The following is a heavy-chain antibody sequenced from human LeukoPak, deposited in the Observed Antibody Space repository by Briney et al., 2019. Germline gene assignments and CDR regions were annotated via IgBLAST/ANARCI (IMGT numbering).Heavy chain of an antibody. D-gene: IGHD2-2*01. V-gene: IGHV1-2*02. CDR3: ASLGYCSSTSCFGLNYYMDV. Sequence: ASVKVSCKASGYTFTGYYMHWVRQAPGQGLEWMGWINPNSGGTNYAQKFQGRVTMTRDTSIGTAYMELSRLRSDDTAVYYCASLGYCSSTSCFGLNYYMDVWGKGTTVTVSS. CDR2: INPNSGGT. CDR1: GYTFTGYY. J-gene: IGHJ6*03.